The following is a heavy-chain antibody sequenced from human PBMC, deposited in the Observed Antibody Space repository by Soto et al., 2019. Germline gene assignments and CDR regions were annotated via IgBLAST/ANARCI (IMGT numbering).Heavy chain of an antibody. CDR3: ARGGYYDNSWGKLSHYGLVV. CDR2: ISPYNDYT. CDR1: GYTFIRYG. V-gene: IGHV1-18*01. J-gene: IGHJ6*02. D-gene: IGHD3-16*01. Sequence: QVQLAQSANEVKKPGASVRVSCKAAGYTFIRYGIAWVRQAPGQGLEWMGWISPYNDYTVYAQKFQGRVSMTADTSTRKVYRSLRGRKSDDTAVYYCARGGYYDNSWGKLSHYGLVVWGQGTSVSVSS.